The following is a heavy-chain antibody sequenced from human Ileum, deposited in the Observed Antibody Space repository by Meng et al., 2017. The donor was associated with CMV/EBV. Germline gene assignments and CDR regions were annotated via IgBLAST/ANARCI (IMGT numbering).Heavy chain of an antibody. V-gene: IGHV4-39*07. CDR1: SDSISSVAYY. Sequence: QLQRQAPGPGLVKPSETLSLTCNVSSDSISSVAYYWAWLRQPPGKGLEWVGSIYYSGHSYYNPSLETRVTILIDTSKKHFSLKLHSVTAADTAMYYCARIPRGGTYESYYFDLWGQGTLVTVSS. D-gene: IGHD5-12*01. CDR2: IYYSGHS. CDR3: ARIPRGGTYESYYFDL. J-gene: IGHJ4*02.